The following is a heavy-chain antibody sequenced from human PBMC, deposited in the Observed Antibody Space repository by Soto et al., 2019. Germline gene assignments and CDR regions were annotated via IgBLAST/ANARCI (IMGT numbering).Heavy chain of an antibody. Sequence: QVQLQQWGAGLLKPSETLSLTCAVYGGSFSGYYWSWIRQPPGKGLEWIGEINHSGSTIYNPSLESRVTISVDTSKIQFSLKLSSVTAADTAVYYCARVQWFGMDGRYWGQGTLVTVSS. CDR2: INHSGST. CDR3: ARVQWFGMDGRY. J-gene: IGHJ4*02. D-gene: IGHD3-10*01. V-gene: IGHV4-34*02. CDR1: GGSFSGYY.